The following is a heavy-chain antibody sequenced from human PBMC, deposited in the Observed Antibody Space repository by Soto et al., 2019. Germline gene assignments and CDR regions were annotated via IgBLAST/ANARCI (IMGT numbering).Heavy chain of an antibody. J-gene: IGHJ3*02. D-gene: IGHD1-26*01. CDR1: GGSISSSSYY. V-gene: IGHV4-39*01. CDR2: IYYSGST. Sequence: SETLSLTCTVSGGSISSSSYYWGWIRQPPGKGLEWIGSIYYSGSTYYNPSLKSRVTISVDTSKNQFSLKLSSVTAADTAVYYCARLPGATTAFDIWGQGTMVTVSS. CDR3: ARLPGATTAFDI.